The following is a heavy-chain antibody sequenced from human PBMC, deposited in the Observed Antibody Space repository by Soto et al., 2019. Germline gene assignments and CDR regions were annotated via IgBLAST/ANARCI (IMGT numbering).Heavy chain of an antibody. Sequence: KQSPTLSLTCAISGDRVSSNRAAWNWIRQSPSRGLEWLGRTYYRSKWYNEYAVSVKSRITINPDTSKNQFSLQLNSVTPEDTAIYYCARDNDYSSGWYGVDCWGQGTLVTVSS. D-gene: IGHD6-19*01. CDR2: TYYRSKWYN. CDR1: GDRVSSNRAA. CDR3: ARDNDYSSGWYGVDC. V-gene: IGHV6-1*01. J-gene: IGHJ4*02.